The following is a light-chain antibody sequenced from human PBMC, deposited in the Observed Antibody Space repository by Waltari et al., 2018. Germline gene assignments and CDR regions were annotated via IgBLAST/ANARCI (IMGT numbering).Light chain of an antibody. J-gene: IGKJ1*01. CDR1: QSVSSW. V-gene: IGKV1-5*03. Sequence: DIQMTQSPSPLSAYVGDSVTITCRASQSVSSWLAWYQQKPGKAPKTLISKASNLESGVPSRFSGSGSGTEFTLTISSLQPDDFATYYCQQYNSFSTFGQGTKVEIK. CDR2: KAS. CDR3: QQYNSFST.